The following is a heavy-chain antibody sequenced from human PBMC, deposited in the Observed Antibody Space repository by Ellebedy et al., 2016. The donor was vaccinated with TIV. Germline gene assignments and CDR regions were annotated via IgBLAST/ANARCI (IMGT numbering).Heavy chain of an antibody. CDR3: ARIDFLYYYYGMDV. CDR1: GGSISSSNW. J-gene: IGHJ6*02. V-gene: IGHV4-4*02. Sequence: SETLSLAXAVSGGSISSSNWWSWVRQPPGKGLEWIGEIYHSGSTNYNPSLKSRVTISVDKSKNQFSLKLSSVTAADTAVYYCARIDFLYYYYGMDVWGQGTTVTVSS. CDR2: IYHSGST.